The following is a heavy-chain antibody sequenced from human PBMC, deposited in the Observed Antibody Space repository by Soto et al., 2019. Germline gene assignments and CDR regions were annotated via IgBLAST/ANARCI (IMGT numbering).Heavy chain of an antibody. CDR1: GFTFSTYA. J-gene: IGHJ4*02. D-gene: IGHD1-1*01. Sequence: GGSLRLSCAASGFTFSTYAMAWVRQAPGKGLEWVSGVSASGLNTDYADPVKGRFYISRNNSKNTVSLHMNSLRAEDTALYYCAKVRPRRTSGYFFYYWGQRTPVTVSS. V-gene: IGHV3-23*01. CDR2: VSASGLNT. CDR3: AKVRPRRTSGYFFYY.